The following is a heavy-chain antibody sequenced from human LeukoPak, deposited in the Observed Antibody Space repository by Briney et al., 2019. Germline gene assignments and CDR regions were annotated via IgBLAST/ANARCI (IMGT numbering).Heavy chain of an antibody. D-gene: IGHD4-23*01. CDR2: ISNSDSTI. CDR1: RFNFRSSG. J-gene: IGHJ4*02. Sequence: GGSLRLSCAASRFNFRSSGMHWVRQAPGKGLEWVSYISNSDSTIYYADSVKGRFTISRDNAKNSLYLQMNSLRAEDTAVYYCARDYGGSSPFDYWGQGTLVTVSS. CDR3: ARDYGGSSPFDY. V-gene: IGHV3-48*03.